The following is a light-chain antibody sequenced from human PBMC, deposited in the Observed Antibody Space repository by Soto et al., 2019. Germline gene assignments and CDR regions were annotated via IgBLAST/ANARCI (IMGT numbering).Light chain of an antibody. Sequence: QSVLTQPPSASGTPGQRVTISCSGSSSNIGSNTVNWYQQFPGTAPKLLIYGNNQRPSGVPDRFSGSKSGTSASLAISGLQSEDEADYYCAAWDDSLIGSVFGTRTKVTVL. V-gene: IGLV1-44*01. CDR3: AAWDDSLIGSV. CDR2: GNN. J-gene: IGLJ1*01. CDR1: SSNIGSNT.